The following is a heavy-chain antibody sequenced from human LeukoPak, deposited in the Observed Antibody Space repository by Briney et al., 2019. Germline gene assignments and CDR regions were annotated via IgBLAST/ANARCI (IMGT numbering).Heavy chain of an antibody. J-gene: IGHJ4*02. Sequence: GASVKVSCKASGYTFTGYYMHWVRQAPGQGLEWMGGIIPIFGTANFAQKFQGRVMITAEESTNTAYMELSSLRSEDTAVYYCARTVSVTASSIDYWGQGTLVTVSSGPPRRHRLDYFDYWGQGTLVTVSS. V-gene: IGHV1-69*13. CDR1: GYTFTGYY. CDR2: IIPIFGTA. D-gene: IGHD2-21*02. CDR3: ARTVSVTASSIDYWGQGTLVTVSSGPPRRHRLDYFDY.